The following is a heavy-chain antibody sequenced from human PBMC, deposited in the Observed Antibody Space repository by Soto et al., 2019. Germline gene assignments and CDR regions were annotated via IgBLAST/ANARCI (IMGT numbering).Heavy chain of an antibody. D-gene: IGHD2-15*01. J-gene: IGHJ6*03. CDR3: ASWVAASHFYYYDMDG. CDR2: ISGSGSTI. Sequence: QVQLVESGGGLVKPGGSLRLSCAASGFTFSDYYMSWIRQAPGKGLEWVSYISGSGSTIYYADSVRGRFTISRDNAKNSLPLQMNSLRAEDTAVYYCASWVAASHFYYYDMDGWGKGTTVTVSS. CDR1: GFTFSDYY. V-gene: IGHV3-11*01.